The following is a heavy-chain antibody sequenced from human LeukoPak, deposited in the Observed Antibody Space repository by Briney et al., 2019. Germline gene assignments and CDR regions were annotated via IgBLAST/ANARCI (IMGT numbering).Heavy chain of an antibody. CDR2: IWYDGSNK. V-gene: IGHV3-33*01. Sequence: PGGSLRLSCAASGFTFSSYGMHWVRQAPGKGLEWVAVIWYDGSNKYYADSVKGRFTISRDNSKNTLYLQMNSLRAEDTAVYYCARDIDGCSGTLDYWGQGTLVTVSS. J-gene: IGHJ4*02. CDR3: ARDIDGCSGTLDY. CDR1: GFTFSSYG. D-gene: IGHD6-25*01.